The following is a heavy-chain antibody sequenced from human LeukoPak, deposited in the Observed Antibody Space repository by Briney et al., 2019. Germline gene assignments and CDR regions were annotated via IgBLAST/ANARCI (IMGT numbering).Heavy chain of an antibody. CDR3: AKERKGREYYFDY. CDR2: ISWNSGSI. CDR1: GFSIGTYY. Sequence: SGGSLRLSCAASGFSIGTYYMSWVRQAPGKGLEWDSGISWNSGSIGYADSVKGRFTISRDNAKNSLYLQMNSLRAEDTALYYCAKERKGREYYFDYWGQGTLVTVSS. J-gene: IGHJ4*02. D-gene: IGHD3-10*01. V-gene: IGHV3-9*01.